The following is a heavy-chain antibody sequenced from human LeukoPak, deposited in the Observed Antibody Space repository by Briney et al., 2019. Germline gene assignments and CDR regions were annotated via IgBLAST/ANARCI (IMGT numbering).Heavy chain of an antibody. CDR3: ARAKTITGTTDSDAFDI. V-gene: IGHV4-39*01. CDR2: IYYSGST. J-gene: IGHJ3*02. Sequence: SETLSLTCTVSGGSISSSSYYWGWIRQPPGKGLEWIGSIYYSGSTYYNPSLKSRVTISVDTSKNQFSLKLSSVTAADTAVYYCARAKTITGTTDSDAFDIWGQGTMVTVSS. CDR1: GGSISSSSYY. D-gene: IGHD1-20*01.